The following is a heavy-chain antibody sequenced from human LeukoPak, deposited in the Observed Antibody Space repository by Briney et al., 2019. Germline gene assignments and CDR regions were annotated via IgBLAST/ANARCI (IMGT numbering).Heavy chain of an antibody. CDR1: GFTFDDYA. Sequence: GGSLRLSCAASGFTFDDYAMHWVRQAPGKGLEWVSDISWNSDSIGYADSVKGRFTISRDNAKNSLYLQMNSLRAEDTALYYCAKRDYAGAFDIWGQGTMVTVSS. CDR3: AKRDYAGAFDI. V-gene: IGHV3-9*01. J-gene: IGHJ3*02. D-gene: IGHD4-17*01. CDR2: ISWNSDSI.